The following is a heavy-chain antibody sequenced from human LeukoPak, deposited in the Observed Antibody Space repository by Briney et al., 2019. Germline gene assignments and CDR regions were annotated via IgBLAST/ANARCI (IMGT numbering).Heavy chain of an antibody. CDR3: ARDRWGYSYGGD. D-gene: IGHD5-18*01. J-gene: IGHJ4*02. CDR1: GFTFSNYW. V-gene: IGHV3-7*01. CDR2: IKQDGSEK. Sequence: SGGSLRLSCAASGFTFSNYWMSWDRQAPGKGLEWVANIKQDGSEKYYVDSVKGRFTISRDNAKNSLYLQMNSLRAEDTAVYYCARDRWGYSYGGDWGQGTLVTVSS.